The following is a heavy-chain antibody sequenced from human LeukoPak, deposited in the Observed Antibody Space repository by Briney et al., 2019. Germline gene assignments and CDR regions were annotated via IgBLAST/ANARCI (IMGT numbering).Heavy chain of an antibody. J-gene: IGHJ5*02. D-gene: IGHD5-24*01. V-gene: IGHV4-31*03. CDR1: GGSISSGGYY. CDR2: IYYSGST. CDR3: AREGEMATNWFDP. Sequence: SQTLSLTCTVSGGSISSGGYYWSWIRQHPGKGLEWIGYIYYSGSTYYNPSLKSRVTISVDTSKSQFSLKLSSVTAADTAVYYCAREGEMATNWFDPWGQGTLVTVSS.